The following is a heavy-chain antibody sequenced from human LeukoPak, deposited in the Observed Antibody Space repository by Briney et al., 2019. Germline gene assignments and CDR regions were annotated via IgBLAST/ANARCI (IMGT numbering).Heavy chain of an antibody. CDR3: ARGPYDFWSGTYTLFDY. V-gene: IGHV1-2*02. Sequence: ASVKVSCKASGYTFTGYYMHWVRQAPGQGLEWMGWINPNSGGTNYAQKFQGRVTMTRDTSISTAYMELSRLRSDDTAVYYCARGPYDFWSGTYTLFDYWGQGTLVTVSS. CDR2: INPNSGGT. CDR1: GYTFTGYY. J-gene: IGHJ4*02. D-gene: IGHD3-3*01.